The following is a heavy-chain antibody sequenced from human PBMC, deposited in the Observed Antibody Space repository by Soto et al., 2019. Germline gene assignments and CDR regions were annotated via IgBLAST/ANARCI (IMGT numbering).Heavy chain of an antibody. D-gene: IGHD3-3*01. V-gene: IGHV1-46*01. CDR2: INPSGGST. J-gene: IGHJ6*02. CDR3: ARGGNYDFWSGYNGFRGHYYYYYGMDV. CDR1: GYTFTNFG. Sequence: ASVKVSCKASGYTFTNFGSSWVRQAPGQGLEWMGIINPSGGSTSYAQKFQGRVTMTRDTSTSTVYMELSSLRSEDTAVYYCARGGNYDFWSGYNGFRGHYYYYYGMDVWGQGTTVTVSS.